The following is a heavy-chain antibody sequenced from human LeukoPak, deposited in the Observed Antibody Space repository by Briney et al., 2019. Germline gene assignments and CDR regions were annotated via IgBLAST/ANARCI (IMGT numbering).Heavy chain of an antibody. CDR1: GGSFSGYY. CDR2: INHSGST. CDR3: ARATRDCSSTSRPEAAFDY. J-gene: IGHJ4*02. D-gene: IGHD2-2*01. Sequence: SETLSLTCAVYGGSFSGYYWSWIRQPPGKGLEWIGEINHSGSTNYNPSLKSRVTISVDTSKNQFSLKLSSVTAADTAVYYCARATRDCSSTSRPEAAFDYWGQGTLVTVSS. V-gene: IGHV4-34*01.